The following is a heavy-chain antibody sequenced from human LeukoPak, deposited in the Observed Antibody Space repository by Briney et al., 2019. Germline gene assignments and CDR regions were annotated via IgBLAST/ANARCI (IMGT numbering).Heavy chain of an antibody. CDR3: ATTYGNVWHPAY. J-gene: IGHJ4*02. Sequence: ASVKASRKASGYTFTGYYILWVRQAPGQGLEWMGWINPKSGDTNFAQMFEGRVAMTRDTSISTAFMELSSLRSDDTAVYYCATTYGNVWHPAYWGQGALVTVSS. V-gene: IGHV1-2*02. CDR2: INPKSGDT. CDR1: GYTFTGYY. D-gene: IGHD2-21*01.